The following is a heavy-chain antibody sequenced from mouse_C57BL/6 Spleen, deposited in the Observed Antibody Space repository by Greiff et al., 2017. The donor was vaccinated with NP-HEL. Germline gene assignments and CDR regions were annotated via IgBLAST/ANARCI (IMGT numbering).Heavy chain of an antibody. D-gene: IGHD2-3*01. CDR1: GYAFSSYW. V-gene: IGHV1-80*01. Sequence: LKQSGASVKISCKASGYAFSSYWMNWVKQRPGKGLEWIGQIYPGDGDTNYNGKFKGKATLTADKSSSTAYMQLSSLTSEDSAVDFCARQEDGYSFAYWGQGTLVTVSA. CDR2: IYPGDGDT. J-gene: IGHJ3*01. CDR3: ARQEDGYSFAY.